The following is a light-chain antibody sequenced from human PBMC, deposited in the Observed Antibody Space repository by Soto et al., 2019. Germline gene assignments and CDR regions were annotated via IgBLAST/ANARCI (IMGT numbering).Light chain of an antibody. Sequence: DIVMTRSPDSLAVSLGERATINCKSSQSVLYSSNNKNYLAWYQQKPGQPPKLLIYWASTRESGVPDRFSGSGSGTDFTLTISSLQAEDVAVYYCQQYYSTPLTFGPGTRVAIK. CDR3: QQYYSTPLT. V-gene: IGKV4-1*01. CDR1: QSVLYSSNNKNY. J-gene: IGKJ3*01. CDR2: WAS.